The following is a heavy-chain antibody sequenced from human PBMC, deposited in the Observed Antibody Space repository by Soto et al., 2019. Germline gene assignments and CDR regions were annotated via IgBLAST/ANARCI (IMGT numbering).Heavy chain of an antibody. CDR3: ARDGVAAGLYLDN. V-gene: IGHV3-7*01. D-gene: IGHD2-15*01. CDR2: INGDGSEK. J-gene: IGHJ4*02. CDR1: GFTLANSW. Sequence: EVRLVESGGGLVQPGGSLSLSCVASGFTLANSWMTWIRHTPGKGLEWVAYINGDGSEKSYVDSVRGRFIISRDNAEKSLYLQMNSLRAEDTALYYCARDGVAAGLYLDNWGQGTLVTVSS.